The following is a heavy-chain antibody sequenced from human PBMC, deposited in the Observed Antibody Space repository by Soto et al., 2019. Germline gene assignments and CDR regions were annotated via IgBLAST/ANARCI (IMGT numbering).Heavy chain of an antibody. CDR3: ARGGVVPAAMLGWFDP. D-gene: IGHD2-2*01. J-gene: IGHJ5*02. CDR1: GYTFTSYY. V-gene: IGHV1-46*03. Sequence: GASVKVSCKASGYTFTSYYMHWVRQAPGQGLEWMGIINPSGGSTSYAQKFQGRVTMTRDTSTSTVYMELSSLRSEDTAVYYCARGGVVPAAMLGWFDPWGQXTLVTVSS. CDR2: INPSGGST.